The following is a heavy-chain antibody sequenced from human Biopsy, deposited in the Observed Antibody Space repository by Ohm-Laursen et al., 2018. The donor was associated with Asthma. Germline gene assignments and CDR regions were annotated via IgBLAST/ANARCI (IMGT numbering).Heavy chain of an antibody. D-gene: IGHD5-12*01. CDR3: ARGYSGSDRIVYYYSGLEV. CDR2: LIPVLGTP. J-gene: IGHJ6*02. CDR1: VDSFSNYA. Sequence: SVKVSCKVSVDSFSNYAISWVRQAPGQGLEWMGGLIPVLGTPDHAQMFEGRVTITADESTSTAYMELSSLSSEDTAVYYCARGYSGSDRIVYYYSGLEVWGQGTTVTVSS. V-gene: IGHV1-69*13.